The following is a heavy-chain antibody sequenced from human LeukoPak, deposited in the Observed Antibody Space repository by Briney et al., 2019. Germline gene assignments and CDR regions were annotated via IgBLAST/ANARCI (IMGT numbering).Heavy chain of an antibody. V-gene: IGHV4-39*01. CDR1: GGSISSSSYY. Sequence: SETLSLTCTVSGGSISSSSYYWGWIRQPPGKGLDWIGSINYSGNTFYNPSLKSRVTISVDTSKNQFSLNLSSVTAADTAVYYCARRPQSYIDIWGKGTTVTVSS. CDR3: ARRPQSYIDI. CDR2: INYSGNT. J-gene: IGHJ6*03.